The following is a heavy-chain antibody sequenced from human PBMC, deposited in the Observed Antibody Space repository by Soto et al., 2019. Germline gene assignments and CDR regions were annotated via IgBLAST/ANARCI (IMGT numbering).Heavy chain of an antibody. CDR2: INGGSDSI. CDR3: AESGDSAGWGIDF. D-gene: IGHD6-19*01. V-gene: IGHV3-48*02. Sequence: GGSLRLSCVGSGFMFDSFAMNWVRQAPGKGLEWVSYINGGSDSIYYAESVKGRFTISRDNARNSLSLQMNSLSDEDTAVYYCAESGDSAGWGIDFWGQGTLVTVSS. CDR1: GFMFDSFA. J-gene: IGHJ4*02.